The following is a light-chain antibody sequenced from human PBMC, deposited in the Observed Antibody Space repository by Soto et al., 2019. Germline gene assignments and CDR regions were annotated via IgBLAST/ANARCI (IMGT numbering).Light chain of an antibody. CDR3: QTSDNSGTFLL. J-gene: IGLJ3*02. CDR1: PLTRQY. V-gene: IGLV3-25*02. Sequence: SYELTQPPSMSVSPGQTARITCSGDPLTRQYVYWYQQKPGQAPLLVIYKDNERPSGIPERFSGSTSGTTGTLTISGVLAEDEADYYCQTSDNSGTFLLFAGGTKLTVL. CDR2: KDN.